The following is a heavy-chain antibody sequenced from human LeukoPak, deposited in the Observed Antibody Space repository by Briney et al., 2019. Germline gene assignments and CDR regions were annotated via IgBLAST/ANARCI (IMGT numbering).Heavy chain of an antibody. D-gene: IGHD5-18*01. CDR1: GYTFTSYD. J-gene: IGHJ3*02. CDR3: ARGRAMAYDAFDI. V-gene: IGHV1-8*01. CDR2: MNPNSGNT. Sequence: ASVKVSCKASGYTFTSYDINCVRQATGQGLEWMGWMNPNSGNTGYAQKFQGRVTMTRNTSISTAYMELSSLRSEDTAVYYCARGRAMAYDAFDIWGQGTMVTVSS.